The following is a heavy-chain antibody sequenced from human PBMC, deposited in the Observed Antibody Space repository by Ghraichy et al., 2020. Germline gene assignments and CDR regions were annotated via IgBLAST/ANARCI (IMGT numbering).Heavy chain of an antibody. Sequence: GGSLRLSCAASGFTFSSYSMNWVRQAPGKGLEWVSSISSSSSYIYYADSVKGRFTISRDNAKNSLYLQMNSLRAEDTAVYYCARLQYIGLNTPPLYGMDVWGQGTTVTVSS. J-gene: IGHJ6*02. CDR3: ARLQYIGLNTPPLYGMDV. V-gene: IGHV3-21*01. D-gene: IGHD5-18*01. CDR1: GFTFSSYS. CDR2: ISSSSSYI.